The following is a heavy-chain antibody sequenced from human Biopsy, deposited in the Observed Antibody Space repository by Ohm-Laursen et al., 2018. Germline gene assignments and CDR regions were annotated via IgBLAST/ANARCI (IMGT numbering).Heavy chain of an antibody. CDR3: ARELGNGMDV. J-gene: IGHJ6*02. V-gene: IGHV3-11*01. CDR1: RFTFSSDA. CDR2: ITNTGRTV. Sequence: SLRLSCAAPRFTFSSDAMSWVRQAPGKGPEWVSFITNTGRTVYADSVKGRFTISRDNADNSLHLQMKSLRAEDTAVYYCARELGNGMDVWGQGTPVTVSS.